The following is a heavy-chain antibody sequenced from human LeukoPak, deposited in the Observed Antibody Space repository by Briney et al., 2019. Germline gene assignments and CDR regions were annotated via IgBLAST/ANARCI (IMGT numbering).Heavy chain of an antibody. CDR1: DDSVSSSRYY. CDR2: IYHGSA. J-gene: IGHJ5*01. Sequence: SEILSLTCTVSDDSVSSSRYYWTWIRQPPEKGLEWIGYIYHGSATYNPSLESRVTLSMDTSKNQYSLKMTSVTAADTAVYYCAREGGRQWLVSGALDSWGQGTLVTVSS. D-gene: IGHD6-19*01. V-gene: IGHV4-61*01. CDR3: AREGGRQWLVSGALDS.